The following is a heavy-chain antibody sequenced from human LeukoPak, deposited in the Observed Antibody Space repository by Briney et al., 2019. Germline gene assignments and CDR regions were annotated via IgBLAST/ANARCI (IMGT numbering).Heavy chain of an antibody. J-gene: IGHJ4*02. CDR2: ILYDGSNK. D-gene: IGHD3-22*01. CDR3: AKVHESMIVVVITNNFDY. V-gene: IGHV3-30*18. Sequence: GRSLRLSCAASEFTFSSYAMHWVRQAPGKGLEWVAVILYDGSNKKYADSVKGRFTISRDNSKNTLYLQMNSLRAEDTAVYYCAKVHESMIVVVITNNFDYWGQGTLVTVSS. CDR1: EFTFSSYA.